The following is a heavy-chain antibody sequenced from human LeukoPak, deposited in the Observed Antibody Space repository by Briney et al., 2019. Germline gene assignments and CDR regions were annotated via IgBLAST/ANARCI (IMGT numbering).Heavy chain of an antibody. V-gene: IGHV4-34*01. J-gene: IGHJ5*02. CDR2: INHSGST. Sequence: SETLSLTCAVYGGSFGGYYWSWIRQPPGKGLEWIGEINHSGSTNYNPSLKSRVTISVDTSKNQFSLKLSSVTAADTAVYYCARGYSSGWYPRWFDPWGQGTLVTVSS. D-gene: IGHD6-19*01. CDR3: ARGYSSGWYPRWFDP. CDR1: GGSFGGYY.